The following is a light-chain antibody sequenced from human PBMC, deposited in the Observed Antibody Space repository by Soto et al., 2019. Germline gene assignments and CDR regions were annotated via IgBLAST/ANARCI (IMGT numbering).Light chain of an antibody. CDR3: HQRSNWPPDT. J-gene: IGKJ5*01. CDR2: GAS. V-gene: IGKV3-11*01. CDR1: QSVHTF. Sequence: EILFTQSPDTLSLSPGEGASLSCRASQSVHTFLAWYQQKPGQAPRLLIYGASTRATGVPARFSGSGSGTDFTLTISSLEPEDFAVYYCHQRSNWPPDTFGQGTRWRL.